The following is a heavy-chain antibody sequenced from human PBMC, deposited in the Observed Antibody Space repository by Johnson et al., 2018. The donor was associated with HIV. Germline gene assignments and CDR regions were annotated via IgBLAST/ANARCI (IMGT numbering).Heavy chain of an antibody. Sequence: QVQLVESGGGVVQPGRSLRLSCEGSGFIFRNFAMHWVRQAPGKGLEWVSMISYDGSTEFYADSVKGRFTISRDNSKNTLFLQMNGLRPEDTAVYYCARGQGFWAFDIWGQGTMVTVSS. D-gene: IGHD3-3*01. CDR1: GFIFRNFA. V-gene: IGHV3-30*04. CDR2: ISYDGSTE. CDR3: ARGQGFWAFDI. J-gene: IGHJ3*02.